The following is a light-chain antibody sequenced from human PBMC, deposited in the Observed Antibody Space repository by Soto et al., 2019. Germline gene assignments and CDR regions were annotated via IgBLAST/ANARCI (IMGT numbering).Light chain of an antibody. Sequence: QSSLTQPASVSGSPGQSITIPCTGTSSDVGRYNLVSWFQQPPGKVPKLIIYEGTTRPSGGSDRCSGATSGNTAALTISGLQAEDEADYYCYSWAGDYVYVVGTGTKVTVL. J-gene: IGLJ1*01. V-gene: IGLV2-23*01. CDR1: SSDVGRYNL. CDR3: YSWAGDYVYV. CDR2: EGT.